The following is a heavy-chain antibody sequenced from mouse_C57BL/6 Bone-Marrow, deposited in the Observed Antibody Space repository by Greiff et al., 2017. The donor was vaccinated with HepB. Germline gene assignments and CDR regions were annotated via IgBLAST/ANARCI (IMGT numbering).Heavy chain of an antibody. CDR2: ISSGSSTI. CDR1: GFTFSDYG. D-gene: IGHD1-1*01. V-gene: IGHV5-17*01. Sequence: EVQLVESGGGLVKPGGSLKLSCAASGFTFSDYGMHWVRQAPEKGLEWVAYISSGSSTIYYADTVKGRFTISRDNAKNTLFLQMTSLRSEDTAMYYCARPLITTGVALDYWGQGTTLTVSS. CDR3: ARPLITTGVALDY. J-gene: IGHJ2*01.